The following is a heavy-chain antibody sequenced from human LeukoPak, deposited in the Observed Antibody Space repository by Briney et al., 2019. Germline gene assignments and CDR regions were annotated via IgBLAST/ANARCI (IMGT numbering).Heavy chain of an antibody. D-gene: IGHD6-13*01. J-gene: IGHJ4*02. CDR3: AREGYSSSWSPGNFVDY. CDR1: GFTFSSYS. CDR2: ISSSSSYI. V-gene: IGHV3-21*01. Sequence: PGGSLRLSCAASGFTFSSYSMNWVRQAPGKGLEWVSSISSSSSYIYYADSVKGRFTISRDNAKNSLYLQMNSLRAEDTAVYYCAREGYSSSWSPGNFVDYWGQGTLVTVSS.